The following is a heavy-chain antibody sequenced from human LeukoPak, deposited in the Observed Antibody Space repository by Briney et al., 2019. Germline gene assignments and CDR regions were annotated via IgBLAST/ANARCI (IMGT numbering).Heavy chain of an antibody. CDR2: IYYSGST. V-gene: IGHV4-59*01. CDR1: GGSISSYY. CDR3: ARDHYYDSSGYSPPPHYYGMDV. Sequence: SETLSLTCTVSGGSISSYYWSWIRQPPGKGLEWIGCIYYSGSTNYNPSLKSRVTISVDTSKNQFSLKLSSVTAADTAVYYCARDHYYDSSGYSPPPHYYGMDVWGQGTTVTVSS. J-gene: IGHJ6*02. D-gene: IGHD3-22*01.